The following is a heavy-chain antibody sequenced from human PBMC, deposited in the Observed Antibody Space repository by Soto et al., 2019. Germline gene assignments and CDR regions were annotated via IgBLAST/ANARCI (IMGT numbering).Heavy chain of an antibody. D-gene: IGHD6-13*01. J-gene: IGHJ5*02. V-gene: IGHV1-69*06. CDR2: IIPTFGTA. CDR1: GGTFSSYA. Sequence: SVKVSCKASGGTFSSYAISWVRQAPGQGLEWMGGIIPTFGTANYAQKFQGRVTITADKSTSTAYMELSSLRSEDTAVYYCARVPRIAAAGTWFDPWGQGTLVTVSS. CDR3: ARVPRIAAAGTWFDP.